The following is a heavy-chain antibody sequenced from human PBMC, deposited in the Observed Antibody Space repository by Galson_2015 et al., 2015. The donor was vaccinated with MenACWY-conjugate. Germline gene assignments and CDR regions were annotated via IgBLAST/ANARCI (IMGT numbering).Heavy chain of an antibody. CDR1: RFSFSTYA. V-gene: IGHV3-23*01. CDR2: IDGSGDTT. J-gene: IGHJ4*02. CDR3: AKDAKGDFAVVPCAAGH. D-gene: IGHD3-3*01. Sequence: SLRLSCAASRFSFSTYAMSWVRQTPGKGLEWVSTIDGSGDTTYYADSVKGRFTISRDNSKNTLYLQMNSLRAEDTALYYCAKDAKGDFAVVPCAAGHWGQGTLVTVSS.